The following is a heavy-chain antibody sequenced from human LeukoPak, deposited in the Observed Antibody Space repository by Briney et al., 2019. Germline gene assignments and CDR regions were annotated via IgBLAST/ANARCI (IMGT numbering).Heavy chain of an antibody. J-gene: IGHJ6*02. Sequence: SQTLSLTCTVSGGSISSGDYYWSWIRQPPGKGLEWIGYIYYSGSTYYNPSLKSRVTISVDTSKNQFSLKLSSVTAADTAVYYCARDILTGYIYYGMDVWGQGTTVTVSS. V-gene: IGHV4-30-4*01. CDR3: ARDILTGYIYYGMDV. CDR1: GGSISSGDYY. CDR2: IYYSGST. D-gene: IGHD3-9*01.